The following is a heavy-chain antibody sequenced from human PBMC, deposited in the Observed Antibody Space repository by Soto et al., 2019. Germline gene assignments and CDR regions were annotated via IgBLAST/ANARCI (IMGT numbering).Heavy chain of an antibody. Sequence: EVQLLESGGGLVQPGGSLRLSCAASGFSFSNYAMNWVRQAPGKGLEWVSAISGGGDKTYYGDSVKGRFTLSRDNAKHTLYLQMNSLRAEDTAMYYCAKGLVWSSTWEIDYWGQGTRVTVSS. CDR1: GFSFSNYA. V-gene: IGHV3-23*01. CDR2: ISGGGDKT. D-gene: IGHD6-13*01. J-gene: IGHJ4*02. CDR3: AKGLVWSSTWEIDY.